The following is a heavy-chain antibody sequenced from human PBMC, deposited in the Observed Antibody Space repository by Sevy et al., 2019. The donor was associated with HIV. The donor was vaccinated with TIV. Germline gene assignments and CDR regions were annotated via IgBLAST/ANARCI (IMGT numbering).Heavy chain of an antibody. V-gene: IGHV3-48*03. J-gene: IGHJ6*02. CDR1: GFTFSSYE. Sequence: GGSLRLSCAASGFTFSSYEMNWVRQAPGEGLEWVSYISSSGSTIYYADSVKGRFTISRDNAKNSLYLQMNSLRAEDTAVYYCARGNVVVPADFYYYYGMDVWGQGTTVTVSS. CDR3: ARGNVVVPADFYYYYGMDV. CDR2: ISSSGSTI. D-gene: IGHD2-2*01.